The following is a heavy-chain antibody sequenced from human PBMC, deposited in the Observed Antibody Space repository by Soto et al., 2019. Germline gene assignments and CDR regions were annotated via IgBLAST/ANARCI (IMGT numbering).Heavy chain of an antibody. D-gene: IGHD3-10*01. J-gene: IGHJ4*02. CDR1: GFTFSSYA. Sequence: EVQLLESGGGSVQPGGSLRLSCAASGFTFSSYAMHWVRRPPGKGLEWVSSISGSGGTAYYADSVKGRFSISRDSLVNTLYLQMNSLRAEDTAVYYCAKGRGQNCNFDYWGQGTLVIVSP. CDR3: AKGRGQNCNFDY. CDR2: ISGSGGTA. V-gene: IGHV3-23*01.